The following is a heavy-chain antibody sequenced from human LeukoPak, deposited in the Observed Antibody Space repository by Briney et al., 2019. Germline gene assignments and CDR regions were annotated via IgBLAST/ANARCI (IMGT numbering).Heavy chain of an antibody. CDR1: GYTFTSYG. V-gene: IGHV1-18*01. J-gene: IGHJ3*02. CDR2: ISAYNGNT. D-gene: IGHD2-15*01. Sequence: VSVKVSCKASGYTFTSYGISWVRQAPGQGLEWMGWISAYNGNTNYAQKLQGRVTMTTDTSTSTAYMELRSLRSDDTAVYYCARDPRPIVVVVAATPHAFDIWGQGTMVTVSS. CDR3: ARDPRPIVVVVAATPHAFDI.